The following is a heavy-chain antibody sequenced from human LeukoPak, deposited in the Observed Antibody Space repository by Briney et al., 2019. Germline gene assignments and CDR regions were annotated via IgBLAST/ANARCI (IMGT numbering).Heavy chain of an antibody. Sequence: GASVKVSCTASGYTFTSYYMHWVRQAPGQGLEWMGIVNPSGGSTSYTQKFQGRVTMTRDMSTSTVYMDLSSLRSEDTAVYYCARGEGAGLNDYWGQGTLVTVSS. CDR3: ARGEGAGLNDY. CDR1: GYTFTSYY. CDR2: VNPSGGST. V-gene: IGHV1-46*01. D-gene: IGHD3-16*01. J-gene: IGHJ4*02.